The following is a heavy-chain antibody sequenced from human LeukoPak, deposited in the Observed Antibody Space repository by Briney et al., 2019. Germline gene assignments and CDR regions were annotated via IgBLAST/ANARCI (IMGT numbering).Heavy chain of an antibody. V-gene: IGHV3-20*04. CDR2: INWNGGST. D-gene: IGHD6-13*01. CDR3: ARSAPASAAGTFDY. Sequence: GGSLRLSCAASGFTFDDYGMSWVRQAPGEGLEWVSGINWNGGSTGYADSVKGRFTISRDNAKNSLYLQMNSLRAEDTALYYCARSAPASAAGTFDYWGQGTLVTVSS. J-gene: IGHJ4*02. CDR1: GFTFDDYG.